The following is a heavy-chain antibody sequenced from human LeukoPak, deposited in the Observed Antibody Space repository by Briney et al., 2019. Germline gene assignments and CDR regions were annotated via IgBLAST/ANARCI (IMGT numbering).Heavy chain of an antibody. CDR2: IIPMFGPA. J-gene: IGHJ4*02. Sequence: GASVKVSCKASGGTFNNYAYSWVRQAPGQGLEWMGGIIPMFGPANYAQRFQGRVTITADESTSTAYMELTSLGYEDTAVFFCASRYSYGIRNFGFVYWGQGTVVTVSS. CDR1: GGTFNNYA. V-gene: IGHV1-69*13. CDR3: ASRYSYGIRNFGFVY. D-gene: IGHD5-18*01.